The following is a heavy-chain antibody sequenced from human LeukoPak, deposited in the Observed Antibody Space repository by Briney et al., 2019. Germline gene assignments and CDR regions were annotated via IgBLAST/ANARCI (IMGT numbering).Heavy chain of an antibody. V-gene: IGHV3-23*01. Sequence: GGSLRLSCAASGFTFSSYAMSWVRQAPGKGLEWVSAISGSGGSTYYADSVKGRFTISRDNAKNSLYLQMNSLRAEDTAVYYCARDNRVGWFGELLSYFDYWGQGTLVTVSS. CDR1: GFTFSSYA. J-gene: IGHJ4*02. CDR3: ARDNRVGWFGELLSYFDY. D-gene: IGHD3-10*01. CDR2: ISGSGGST.